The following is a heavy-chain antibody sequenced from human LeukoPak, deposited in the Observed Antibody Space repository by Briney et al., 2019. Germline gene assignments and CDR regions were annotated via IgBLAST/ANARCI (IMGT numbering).Heavy chain of an antibody. CDR1: GFTFSSYD. CDR3: VRAPPGSRAFHYSYMDV. J-gene: IGHJ6*03. D-gene: IGHD3-10*01. Sequence: GGSLRLSCAGSGFTFSSYDMHWVRQVSGKGLEWVSTIGTAGDTYYRDSVKGRFTISRENARNSMYLQMSSLRAGDTALYHCVRAPPGSRAFHYSYMDVWGRGTTVTVSS. CDR2: IGTAGDT. V-gene: IGHV3-13*01.